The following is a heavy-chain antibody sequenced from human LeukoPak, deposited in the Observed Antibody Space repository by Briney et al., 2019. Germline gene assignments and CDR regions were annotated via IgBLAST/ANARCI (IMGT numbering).Heavy chain of an antibody. Sequence: ASVKVSCNASGYTFTGYYMHWVRQAPGQGLEWMGWINPNSGGTNYAQKFQGRVTMTRDTSISTAYMELSRLRSDDTAVYYCARVHYCSSTSCYSPGFDPWGQGTLVTVSS. CDR3: ARVHYCSSTSCYSPGFDP. V-gene: IGHV1-2*02. D-gene: IGHD2-2*01. CDR1: GYTFTGYY. J-gene: IGHJ5*02. CDR2: INPNSGGT.